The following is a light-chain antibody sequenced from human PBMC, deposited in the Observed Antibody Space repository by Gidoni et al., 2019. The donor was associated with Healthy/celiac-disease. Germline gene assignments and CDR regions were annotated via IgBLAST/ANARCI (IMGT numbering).Light chain of an antibody. CDR3: SSYTSSSTLNYV. J-gene: IGLJ1*01. CDR2: DVS. CDR1: SSDVGGYNY. Sequence: QSALTQPASVSGSPGQSITISCTGTSSDVGGYNYVSWYQQHPGTAPKLMIYDVSNRPSGVSNRFSGSKSGNTASLTISGLQADDEADYYCSSYTSSSTLNYVFGTGTKVTVL. V-gene: IGLV2-14*03.